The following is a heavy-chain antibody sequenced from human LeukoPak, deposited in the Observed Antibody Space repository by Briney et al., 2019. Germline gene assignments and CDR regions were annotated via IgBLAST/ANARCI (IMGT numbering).Heavy chain of an antibody. V-gene: IGHV1-69*04. J-gene: IGHJ4*02. Sequence: SVKVSCKASGGTFSSYAISWVRQAPGQGLEWMGRIIPILGIANYAQKFQGRVTITADKSTSTAYMELSSLRSEDTAVYYCTSTGGSGSYSFDYWGQGTLVTVSS. D-gene: IGHD3-10*01. CDR2: IIPILGIA. CDR1: GGTFSSYA. CDR3: TSTGGSGSYSFDY.